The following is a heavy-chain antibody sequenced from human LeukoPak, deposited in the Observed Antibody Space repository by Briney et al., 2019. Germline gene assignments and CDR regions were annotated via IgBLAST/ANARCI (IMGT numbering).Heavy chain of an antibody. Sequence: GGSLRLSCAASGFTFSSYDMSWVRQAPGKGLEWVSFIRSDGGSTLYADSVKGRFTISRDNSKNTLYAEMTSLRAEDTAVYYCATLASGYSRPFDYWGQGTLVTVSS. J-gene: IGHJ4*02. CDR3: ATLASGYSRPFDY. D-gene: IGHD6-13*01. V-gene: IGHV3-23*01. CDR2: IRSDGGST. CDR1: GFTFSSYD.